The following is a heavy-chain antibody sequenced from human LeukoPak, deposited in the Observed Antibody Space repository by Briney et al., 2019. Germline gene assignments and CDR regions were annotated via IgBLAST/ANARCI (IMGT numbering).Heavy chain of an antibody. CDR2: IYSGGST. CDR1: GFTVSSNY. CDR3: ARDQAAILPYYGMDV. V-gene: IGHV3-66*01. D-gene: IGHD6-13*01. Sequence: GGSLRLSCAASGFTVSSNYMSWVRQAPGKGLEWVSVIYSGGSTYYADSVKGRFTISRDNSKNTLYLQMKSLRAEDTAVYYCARDQAAILPYYGMDVWGQGTTVTVSS. J-gene: IGHJ6*02.